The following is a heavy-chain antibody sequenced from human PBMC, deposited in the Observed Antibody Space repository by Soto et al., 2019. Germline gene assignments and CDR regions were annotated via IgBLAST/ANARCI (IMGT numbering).Heavy chain of an antibody. CDR2: IYYSGST. CDR1: GGSISSSSYY. J-gene: IGHJ4*02. Sequence: SETLSLTCTVSGGSISSSSYYWGWIRHPPGKGLEWIGSIYYSGSTYYNPSLKSRVTISVDTSKNQFSLKLSSVTAADTAVYYCARAMYSSSSLFDYWGQGTLVTVSS. CDR3: ARAMYSSSSLFDY. V-gene: IGHV4-39*01. D-gene: IGHD6-6*01.